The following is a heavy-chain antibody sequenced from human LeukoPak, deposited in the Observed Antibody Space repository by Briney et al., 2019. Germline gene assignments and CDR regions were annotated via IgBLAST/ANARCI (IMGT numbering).Heavy chain of an antibody. CDR3: ARGASYVILTGYSYFDY. CDR1: GYXFTTYG. V-gene: IGHV1-18*01. CDR2: ISTYNGNT. D-gene: IGHD3-9*01. J-gene: IGHJ4*02. Sequence: ASVKVSCKASGYXFTTYGISWVRQAPGQGLEWMGWISTYNGNTNYAQKFQGRVTMTTDTSTSTAYMELRSLRSDDTAVYYCARGASYVILTGYSYFDYWGQGTLVTVSS.